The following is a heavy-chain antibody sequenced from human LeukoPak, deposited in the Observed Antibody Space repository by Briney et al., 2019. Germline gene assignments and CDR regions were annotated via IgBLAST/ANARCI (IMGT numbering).Heavy chain of an antibody. J-gene: IGHJ4*02. Sequence: GGSLRLSCAASGFTFSSYAMNWVRQAPGKGLEWVSAISGSGGSTYYADSVKGRFTISRDNSKNTLYLQMNSLRAEDTAVYYCAKDIVVVPAGNYWGQGTLVTVSS. D-gene: IGHD2-2*01. V-gene: IGHV3-23*01. CDR3: AKDIVVVPAGNY. CDR1: GFTFSSYA. CDR2: ISGSGGST.